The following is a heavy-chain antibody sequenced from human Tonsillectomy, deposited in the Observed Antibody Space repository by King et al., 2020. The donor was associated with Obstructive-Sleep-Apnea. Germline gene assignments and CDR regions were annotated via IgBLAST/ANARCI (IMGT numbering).Heavy chain of an antibody. Sequence: VQLVESGAEVKKPGESLRISCQGSGYGFTNYWIIWVRQLPGKGLEWMGKIDPSDSYTNYSPSFQVHVTISADKSISTAYLQWSSLKASDSAMYFCARPTSGGWGHIDYWGQGTLVTVSS. D-gene: IGHD6-19*01. CDR3: ARPTSGGWGHIDY. CDR1: GYGFTNYW. CDR2: IDPSDSYT. V-gene: IGHV5-10-1*01. J-gene: IGHJ4*02.